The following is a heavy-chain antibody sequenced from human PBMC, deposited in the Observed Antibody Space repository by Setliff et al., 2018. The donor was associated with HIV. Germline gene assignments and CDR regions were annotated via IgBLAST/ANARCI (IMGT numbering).Heavy chain of an antibody. CDR1: GDSINTHY. Sequence: PSETLSLTCTVSGDSINTHYRSWIRQPPGKGLEWIGCISHSGNTNFNPSLNSRVTISLDTSKNQFSLRLTSLTAADTAIYYCARSTVGAGASFPWGRGILVTVSS. CDR3: ARSTVGAGASFP. CDR2: ISHSGNT. D-gene: IGHD1-26*01. J-gene: IGHJ5*02. V-gene: IGHV4-59*11.